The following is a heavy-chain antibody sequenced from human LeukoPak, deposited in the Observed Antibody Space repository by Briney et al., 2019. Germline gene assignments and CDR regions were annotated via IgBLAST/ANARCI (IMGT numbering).Heavy chain of an antibody. D-gene: IGHD2-15*01. CDR1: GFTFSNAW. CDR2: IKSKTDGGTT. J-gene: IGHJ4*02. CDR3: TIGYCSGGSCYGYYFDY. V-gene: IGHV3-15*01. Sequence: PGGPLRLSCAASGFTFSNAWMSWVRQAPGKGLEWVGRIKSKTDGGTTDYAAPVKGRFTISRDDSKNTLYLQMNSLKTEDTAVYYCTIGYCSGGSCYGYYFDYWGQGTLVTVSS.